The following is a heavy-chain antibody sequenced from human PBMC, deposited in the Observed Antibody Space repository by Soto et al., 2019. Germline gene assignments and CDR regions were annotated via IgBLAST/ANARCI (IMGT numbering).Heavy chain of an antibody. D-gene: IGHD6-6*01. CDR3: ARGGDGSSLRAFYPDGFDV. CDR1: GGTFNTYS. Sequence: QVQLVQSGAEVKKPGSSVKVSCKASGGTFNTYSFGWLRQAPGQGLQWMGSIIPFIGAPNYAQNFQDRVTITADESTTTAYMGLSGLKSGDTAVYFCARGGDGSSLRAFYPDGFDVWGQGTSVTVSS. V-gene: IGHV1-69*18. CDR2: IIPFIGAP. J-gene: IGHJ6*02.